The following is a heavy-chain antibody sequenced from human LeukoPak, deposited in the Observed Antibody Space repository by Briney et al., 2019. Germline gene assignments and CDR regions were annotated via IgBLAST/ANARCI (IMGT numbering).Heavy chain of an antibody. CDR1: GFTFSSYD. J-gene: IGHJ4*02. Sequence: GGSLRLSCAASGFTFSSYDVSWVRQAPGKGLEWVSAISGSGGSTYYADSVKGRFTISRDNSKNTLYLQMNSLRAEDTAVYYCARESGYSSGWYEGYFDYWGQGTLVTVSS. D-gene: IGHD6-19*01. V-gene: IGHV3-23*01. CDR2: ISGSGGST. CDR3: ARESGYSSGWYEGYFDY.